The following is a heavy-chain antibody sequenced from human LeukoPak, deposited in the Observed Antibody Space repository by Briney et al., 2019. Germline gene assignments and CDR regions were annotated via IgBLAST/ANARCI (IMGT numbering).Heavy chain of an antibody. CDR3: ARVGARIAAAATARAKIKDHFDY. Sequence: GASVKVSCKASGYTFTSYGISWVRQAPGQGLEWMGWISAYNGNTNYAQKLQGRVTMTTDTSTSTAYMELRSLRSDDTAVYYCARVGARIAAAATARAKIKDHFDYWGQGTLVTVSS. J-gene: IGHJ4*02. V-gene: IGHV1-18*01. CDR2: ISAYNGNT. D-gene: IGHD6-13*01. CDR1: GYTFTSYG.